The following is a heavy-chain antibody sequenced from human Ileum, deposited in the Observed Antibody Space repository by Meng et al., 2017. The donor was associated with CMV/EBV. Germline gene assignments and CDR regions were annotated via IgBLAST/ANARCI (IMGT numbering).Heavy chain of an antibody. CDR2: SRNKANSYTS. CDR3: ARGYSGTYFYACDI. J-gene: IGHJ3*02. CDR1: GSTFSDHY. V-gene: IGHV3-72*01. Sequence: GGSLRLSCAASGSTFSDHYIDWVRQAPGKGLEWVGLSRNKANSYTSEYAASVKGRFTISRAASKSSLYLQMSSLKTKDTAVYYCARGYSGTYFYACDIWGQGKMVTVAS. D-gene: IGHD1-26*01.